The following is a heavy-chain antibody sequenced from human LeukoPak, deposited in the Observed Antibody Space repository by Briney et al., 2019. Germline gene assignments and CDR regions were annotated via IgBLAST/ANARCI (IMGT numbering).Heavy chain of an antibody. CDR2: ISYDGINK. V-gene: IGHV3-30*04. CDR1: GFTFSSYA. D-gene: IGHD1-26*01. CDR3: ARGESDSGTYSPGDF. J-gene: IGHJ4*02. Sequence: GGSLRLSCAASGFTFSSYAIHWVRQAPGKGLQWVAFISYDGINKYYADSVKGRFTISRDNSKNTLYLQMNCLRTEDTAVYYCARGESDSGTYSPGDFWGQGTLVTVSS.